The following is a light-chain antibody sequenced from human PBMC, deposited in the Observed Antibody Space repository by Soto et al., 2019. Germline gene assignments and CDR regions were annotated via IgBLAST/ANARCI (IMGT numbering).Light chain of an antibody. Sequence: DLQMTQSPSSLSASVGDTVTIKCRTSQSINGYLNWYQQKPGKAPNLLIFDTSSIHSGVPLRFSGSGSETEFTLTISGVQPEDFAVYYCQQYGSPPITFGQGTRLEIK. CDR1: QSINGY. J-gene: IGKJ5*01. V-gene: IGKV1-39*01. CDR2: DTS. CDR3: QQYGSPPIT.